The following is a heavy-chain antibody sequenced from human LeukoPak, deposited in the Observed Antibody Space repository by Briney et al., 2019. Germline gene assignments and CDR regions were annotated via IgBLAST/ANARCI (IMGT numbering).Heavy chain of an antibody. CDR1: GFTFSSYG. CDR3: AKAAKKYYFDY. J-gene: IGHJ4*02. Sequence: GRSLRLSCAASGFTFSSYGMHWVRQAPGKGLEWVAVIWYDGSNNYYADSVKGRFTISRDNSKNTLYLQMNSLRAEDTAVYYCAKAAKKYYFDYWGQGTLVTVSS. CDR2: IWYDGSNN. V-gene: IGHV3-33*06.